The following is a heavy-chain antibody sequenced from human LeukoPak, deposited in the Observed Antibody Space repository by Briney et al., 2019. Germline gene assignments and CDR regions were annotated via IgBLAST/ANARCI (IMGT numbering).Heavy chain of an antibody. CDR2: ISYDGSNK. CDR3: ARAGPITYGDYPSYYFDY. CDR1: GFTFSSYA. J-gene: IGHJ4*02. V-gene: IGHV3-30*04. Sequence: GASLRLSCAASGFTFSSYAMHWVRQTPGKGLEWVAVISYDGSNKYYADSVKGRFTISRDNSKNTLYLQMNSLRAEDTAVYYCARAGPITYGDYPSYYFDYWSQGTLVTVSS. D-gene: IGHD4-17*01.